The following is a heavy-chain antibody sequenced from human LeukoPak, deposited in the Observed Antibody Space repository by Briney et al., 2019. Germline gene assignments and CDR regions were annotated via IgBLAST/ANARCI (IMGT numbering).Heavy chain of an antibody. V-gene: IGHV3-30*04. CDR2: ISYDGSNR. D-gene: IGHD6-19*01. J-gene: IGHJ4*02. CDR1: GFTFSNYA. CDR3: ARLKAVAGMNLPPDY. Sequence: GRSLRLSCAASGFTFSNYAMHWVRQAPGKELEGVALISYDGSNRDYADSVKGRFTISRDDSKNTLYLQMNSLRAEDTAVYYCARLKAVAGMNLPPDYWGQGTLVTVSS.